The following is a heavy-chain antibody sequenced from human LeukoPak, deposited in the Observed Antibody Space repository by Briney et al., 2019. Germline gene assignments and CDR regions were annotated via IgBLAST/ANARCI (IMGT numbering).Heavy chain of an antibody. D-gene: IGHD6-13*01. J-gene: IGHJ4*02. CDR1: GGSISSGGYY. V-gene: IGHV4-31*03. Sequence: SQTLSLTCTVSGGSISSGGYYWSWIRQHPGKGLEWIGYIYYSGSTNYNPSLKSRVTISVDTSKNQFSLKLSSVTAADTAVYYCARGSSLAAAGSGPPPNYWGQGTLVTVSS. CDR2: IYYSGST. CDR3: ARGSSLAAAGSGPPPNY.